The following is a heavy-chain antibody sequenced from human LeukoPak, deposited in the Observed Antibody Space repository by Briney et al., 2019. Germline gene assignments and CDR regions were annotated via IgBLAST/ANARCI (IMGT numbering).Heavy chain of an antibody. CDR1: GYSFISYW. V-gene: IGHV5-51*01. D-gene: IGHD3-10*01. CDR2: IYPYDSDT. J-gene: IGHJ6*02. Sequence: GASLKTSCKGFGYSFISYWIGWVSQMPGKGLEWLGSIYPYDSDTKYSPSFQGQVTISADKSISTAYLQWSSLKASDTAIYYCARLGPGNSYYGMDVWGQGTTVTVSS. CDR3: ARLGPGNSYYGMDV.